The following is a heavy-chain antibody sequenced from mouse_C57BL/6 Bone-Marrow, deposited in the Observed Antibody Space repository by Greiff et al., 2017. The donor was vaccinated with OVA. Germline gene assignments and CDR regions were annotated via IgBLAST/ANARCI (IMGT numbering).Heavy chain of an antibody. CDR3: ARGHYYGSSYAMDY. Sequence: EVMLVESGGGLVKPGGSLKLSCAASGFTFSSYAMSWVRQTPEKRLEWVATISDGGSYTYYPDNVKGRFTISRDKAKNNLYLQMSHLKSEDTAMYYCARGHYYGSSYAMDYWGQGTSVTVSS. D-gene: IGHD1-1*01. V-gene: IGHV5-4*03. CDR2: ISDGGSYT. CDR1: GFTFSSYA. J-gene: IGHJ4*01.